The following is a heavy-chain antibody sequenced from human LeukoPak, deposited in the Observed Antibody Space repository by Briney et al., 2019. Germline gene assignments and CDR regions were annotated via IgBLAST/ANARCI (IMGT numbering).Heavy chain of an antibody. CDR1: GGSISSSIYY. CDR3: ASLPSLWFGELIWFDP. V-gene: IGHV4-39*01. CDR2: IYYSGST. D-gene: IGHD3-10*01. J-gene: IGHJ5*02. Sequence: PSETLSLTCTVSGGSISSSIYYWGWIRQSPGKGLEWIGGIYYSGSTYYNPSLKSRVTISVDTSKNQFSLKLSSVTAADTAVYYCASLPSLWFGELIWFDPWGQGTLVTVSS.